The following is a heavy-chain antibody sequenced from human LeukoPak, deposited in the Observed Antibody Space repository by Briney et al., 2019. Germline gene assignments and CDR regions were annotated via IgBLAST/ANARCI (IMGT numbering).Heavy chain of an antibody. D-gene: IGHD4-17*01. J-gene: IGHJ5*02. CDR3: ARHGPTVTTLDGWFDP. CDR1: GGSISSSSYY. Sequence: SETLSLTCTVSGGSISSSSYYWGWIRQPPGKGLEWIGSIYYSGSTYYNPSLKSRVTISVDTSKNQFSLKLSSVTAADTAVYYCARHGPTVTTLDGWFDPWGQGTLVTVSS. CDR2: IYYSGST. V-gene: IGHV4-39*01.